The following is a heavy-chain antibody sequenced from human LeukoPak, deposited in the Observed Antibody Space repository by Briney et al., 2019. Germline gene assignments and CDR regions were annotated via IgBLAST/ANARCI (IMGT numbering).Heavy chain of an antibody. Sequence: GGSLRLSCAASGFTFDDYGMSWVRQAPGKGLEWVSGINWNGGSTGYADSVKGRFTISRDNAKNTLYLQMNSLRAEDTAVYYCASGYCSSTSCLDFDYWGQGTLVTVSS. CDR2: INWNGGST. J-gene: IGHJ4*02. V-gene: IGHV3-20*04. CDR3: ASGYCSSTSCLDFDY. D-gene: IGHD2-2*01. CDR1: GFTFDDYG.